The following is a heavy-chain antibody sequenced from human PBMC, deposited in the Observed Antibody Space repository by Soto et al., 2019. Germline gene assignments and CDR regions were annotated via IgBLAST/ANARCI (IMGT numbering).Heavy chain of an antibody. CDR3: ARVYGSKPYYYYYMDV. CDR2: IYSGGST. D-gene: IGHD3-10*01. CDR1: GFTVSSNY. J-gene: IGHJ6*03. V-gene: IGHV3-53*04. Sequence: EVQLVESGGGLVQPGGSLRLSCAASGFTVSSNYMSWVRQAPGKGLEWVSVIYSGGSTYYADSVKGRFTISRHNSKNTLYLQMNSLRAEDTAVYYCARVYGSKPYYYYYMDVWGKGTTVTVSS.